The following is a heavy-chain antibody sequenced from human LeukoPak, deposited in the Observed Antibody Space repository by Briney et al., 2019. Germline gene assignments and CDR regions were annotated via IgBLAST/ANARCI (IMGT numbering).Heavy chain of an antibody. CDR2: MYHSGST. CDR3: AGLVGRYSSGLYYYYFDY. J-gene: IGHJ4*02. D-gene: IGHD3-22*01. V-gene: IGHV4-30-2*01. Sequence: TSETLSLTCAVSGGSISSGVYSWSWIRQQPGKGLQWIGFMYHSGSTHYNPSLKSRVTISADRSKNQFFLKLSSVTAADTAVYYCAGLVGRYSSGLYYYYFDYWGQGTLVTVFS. CDR1: GGSISSGVYS.